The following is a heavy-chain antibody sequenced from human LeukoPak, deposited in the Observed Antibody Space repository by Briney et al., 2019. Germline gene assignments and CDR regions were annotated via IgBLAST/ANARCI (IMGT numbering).Heavy chain of an antibody. CDR2: IYYSGST. J-gene: IGHJ5*02. Sequence: SATLSLTCTVSGGSISSSSYYWGWIRQPPGKGLEWIGSIYYSGSTYYNPSLKSRVTISVDTSKNQFSLKLSSVTAADTAVYYCARLGGRNWFDPWGQGTLVTVSS. V-gene: IGHV4-39*01. D-gene: IGHD3-3*01. CDR3: ARLGGRNWFDP. CDR1: GGSISSSSYY.